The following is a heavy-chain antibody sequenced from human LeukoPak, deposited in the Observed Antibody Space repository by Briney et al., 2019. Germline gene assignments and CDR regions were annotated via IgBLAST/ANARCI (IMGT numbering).Heavy chain of an antibody. CDR2: ISAYNGNT. Sequence: ASVKVSCKASGYTFTSYGISWVRQAPGQGLEWMGWISAYNGNTNYAQKLQGRVTMTTDTSTSTAYMELRSLRSDDTAVYYCARDRKYYDFWSGYYKYYFDYWGQGTLVTVSS. CDR1: GYTFTSYG. J-gene: IGHJ4*02. D-gene: IGHD3-3*01. V-gene: IGHV1-18*01. CDR3: ARDRKYYDFWSGYYKYYFDY.